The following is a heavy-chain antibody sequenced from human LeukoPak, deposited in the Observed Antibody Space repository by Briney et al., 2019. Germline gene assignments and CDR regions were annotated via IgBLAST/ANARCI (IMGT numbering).Heavy chain of an antibody. V-gene: IGHV3-23*01. CDR1: GFTFSSYA. CDR2: ISGSGGST. CDR3: ATSARIVVVPAEGY. Sequence: GGSLRLSCAASGFTFSSYAMSWVRQAPGKGLEWVSAISGSGGSTYYTDSVKGRFTISRDNSKNTLYLQMNSLRAEDTAVYYCATSARIVVVPAEGYWGQGTLVTVSS. D-gene: IGHD2-2*01. J-gene: IGHJ4*02.